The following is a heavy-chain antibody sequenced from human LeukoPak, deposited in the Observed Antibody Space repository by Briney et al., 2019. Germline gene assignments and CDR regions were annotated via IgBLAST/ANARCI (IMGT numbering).Heavy chain of an antibody. CDR2: VYHSGNT. V-gene: IGHV4-31*03. J-gene: IGHJ6*03. D-gene: IGHD1-14*01. CDR1: GGSISSGDYY. CDR3: ASGKGREGSYYYNMHV. Sequence: PSETLSLTCTVSGGSISSGDYYWSWIRQQPGRGLEWIGFVYHSGNTKYNPSLESRITLSIDTSKNQFSLKVNSVTAADTAVYHCASGKGREGSYYYNMHVWGKGTTVTVSS.